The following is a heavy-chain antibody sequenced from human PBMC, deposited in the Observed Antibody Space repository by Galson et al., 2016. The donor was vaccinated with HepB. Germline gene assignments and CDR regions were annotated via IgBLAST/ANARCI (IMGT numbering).Heavy chain of an antibody. V-gene: IGHV3-74*01. Sequence: SLRLSCAASGFTFSSYWMHWVRQPPGKGLVWVSGIKSDGSDTRYVDSVKGRFTISRDNAKNTLYLQMNSLRAEDTAIYYCARAFFTVTDTSGWGQGTLVTVSS. J-gene: IGHJ4*02. D-gene: IGHD6-19*01. CDR2: IKSDGSDT. CDR1: GFTFSSYW. CDR3: ARAFFTVTDTSG.